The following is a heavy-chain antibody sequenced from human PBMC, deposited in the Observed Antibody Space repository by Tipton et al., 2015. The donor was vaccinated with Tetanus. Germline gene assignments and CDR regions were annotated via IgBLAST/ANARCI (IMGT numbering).Heavy chain of an antibody. J-gene: IGHJ4*02. V-gene: IGHV4-30-4*08. D-gene: IGHD3-22*01. CDR2: ISHSGTT. Sequence: TLSLTCTVSGGSISSDGAYWSWIRQHPGKGLEWLGYISHSGTTNYNPSLMSRVTLSLDTARGQFSLKLTSVTAADAAVYFCARDRRDFAYDSRGFYSPLYYFDNWGQGLRVTVSS. CDR3: ARDRRDFAYDSRGFYSPLYYFDN. CDR1: GGSISSDGAY.